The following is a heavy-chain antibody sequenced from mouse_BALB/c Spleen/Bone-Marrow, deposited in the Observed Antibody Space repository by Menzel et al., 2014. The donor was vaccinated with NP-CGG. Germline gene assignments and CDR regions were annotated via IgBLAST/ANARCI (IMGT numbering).Heavy chain of an antibody. CDR1: GFIFRYYA. D-gene: IGHD3-1*01. Sequence: EVQLVESGGGLVKPGGSLKLSCAASGFIFRYYAMSWVRQSPEKRLEWVAEISSGGSYTYYPDTVTGRFTISRDNAKNTLYLEMSSLRSEDTAMYYCTRDRGDYWGQGTSVTVSS. CDR3: TRDRGDY. CDR2: ISSGGSYT. J-gene: IGHJ4*01. V-gene: IGHV5-9-4*01.